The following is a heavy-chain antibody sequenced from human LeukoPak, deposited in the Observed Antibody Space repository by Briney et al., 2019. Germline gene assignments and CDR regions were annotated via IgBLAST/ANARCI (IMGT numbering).Heavy chain of an antibody. D-gene: IGHD3-22*01. J-gene: IGHJ4*02. CDR1: GYTFTSYG. Sequence: ASVNVSCKASGYTFTSYGISWVRQAPGQGLEWTGWISVYNGNTNYAQKLQGRVTMTTDTSTSTAYMELRSRRSDDTAVYYCARSRYYYDSSGYYYFDYWGQGTLVTVSS. CDR2: ISVYNGNT. V-gene: IGHV1-18*01. CDR3: ARSRYYYDSSGYYYFDY.